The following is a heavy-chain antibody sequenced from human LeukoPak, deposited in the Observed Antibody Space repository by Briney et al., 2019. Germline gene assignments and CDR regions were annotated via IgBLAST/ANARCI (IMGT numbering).Heavy chain of an antibody. CDR1: GFTFSDLS. V-gene: IGHV3-11*05. Sequence: PGGSLRLSCEASGFTFSDLSMGWSRQAPGEGLEWVSYISSGSTYTNYADSVEGRFTISRDNAKNSLYLQMNSLRAEDTAVYYCARGDYGGDYFDSWGQGTLVTVSS. CDR3: ARGDYGGDYFDS. D-gene: IGHD4-23*01. J-gene: IGHJ4*02. CDR2: ISSGSTYT.